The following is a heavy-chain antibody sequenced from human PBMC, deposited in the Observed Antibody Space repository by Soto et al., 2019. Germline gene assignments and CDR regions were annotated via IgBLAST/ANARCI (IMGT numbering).Heavy chain of an antibody. CDR2: ISAYNGNT. CDR1: GYTFTSYG. Sequence: ASVKVSCKASGYTFTSYGISWVRQAPGQGLEWMGWISAYNGNTNYAQKLQGRVTMTTDTSTSTAYMELRSLRSDDTAVYYCARVTVVVVAATYAFDIWGQGTMVTV. J-gene: IGHJ3*02. CDR3: ARVTVVVVAATYAFDI. V-gene: IGHV1-18*01. D-gene: IGHD2-15*01.